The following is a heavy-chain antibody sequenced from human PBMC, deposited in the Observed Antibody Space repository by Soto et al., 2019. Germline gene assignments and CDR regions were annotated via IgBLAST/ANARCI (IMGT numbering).Heavy chain of an antibody. CDR3: ARDLNWSYVSYFDY. V-gene: IGHV1-18*01. D-gene: IGHD1-7*01. CDR2: ISAYNGNT. J-gene: IGHJ4*02. CDR1: GYTFTSYG. Sequence: ASVKVSCKASGYTFTSYGISWVRQAPGQGLEWMGWISAYNGNTNYAQKLQGRVTMTTDTSTSTAYMELRSLRSDDTAAYYCARDLNWSYVSYFDYWGQGTLVTVSS.